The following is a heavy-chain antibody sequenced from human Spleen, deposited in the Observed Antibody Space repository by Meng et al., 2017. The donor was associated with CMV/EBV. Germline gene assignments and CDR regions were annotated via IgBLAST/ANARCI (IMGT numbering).Heavy chain of an antibody. CDR3: ARGPYYYQSGNYCNH. V-gene: IGHV4-34*01. CDR2: INYSGTT. D-gene: IGHD3-10*01. J-gene: IGHJ5*02. CDR1: GGSFSDYY. Sequence: SETLSLTCAVYGGSFSDYYWTWIRQSSGKGLEWIGEINYSGTTNYNPSLKTRVTMSIDTSKSQFSLKLSSVTAADTAVYYCARGPYYYQSGNYCNHWGQGTPVTVSS.